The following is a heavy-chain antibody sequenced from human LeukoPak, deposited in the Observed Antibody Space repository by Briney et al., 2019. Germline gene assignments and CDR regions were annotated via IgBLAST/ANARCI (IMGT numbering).Heavy chain of an antibody. D-gene: IGHD3-3*01. CDR3: ARSRDGDELTISD. CDR2: IIPIFGTA. V-gene: IGHV1-69*01. J-gene: IGHJ4*02. CDR1: GGTFSSYA. Sequence: SVKVSCKASGGTFSSYAISWVRQAPGQGLEWMGGIIPIFGTANYAQKFQGRVTITADESTSTAYMELSSLRSEDTAVYYCARSRDGDELTISDWGQGTLVTVSS.